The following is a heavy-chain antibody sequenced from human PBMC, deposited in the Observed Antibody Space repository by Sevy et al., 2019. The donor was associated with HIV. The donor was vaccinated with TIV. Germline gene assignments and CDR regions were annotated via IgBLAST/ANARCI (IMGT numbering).Heavy chain of an antibody. Sequence: GGSLRLSCVASGFMFSNYWMSWVRQAPGKGLEWVANIKRDGSEKNYVPSVKGRFTISRDNAKNSLYLQMNSLRVEDTAVYYCARDCSSTSCLWGMDVWGPGTTVTVSS. J-gene: IGHJ6*02. CDR2: IKRDGSEK. CDR3: ARDCSSTSCLWGMDV. CDR1: GFMFSNYW. V-gene: IGHV3-7*03. D-gene: IGHD2-2*01.